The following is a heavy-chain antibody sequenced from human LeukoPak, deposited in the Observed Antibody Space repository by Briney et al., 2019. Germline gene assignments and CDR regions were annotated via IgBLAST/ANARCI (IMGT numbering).Heavy chain of an antibody. CDR3: ARVKTGYSNHYYYYGMDV. CDR2: IKHDGSEK. D-gene: IGHD4-11*01. V-gene: IGHV3-7*01. CDR1: GFIFSSYW. J-gene: IGHJ6*02. Sequence: PGGSLRLSCAASGFIFSSYWMSWIRQAPGKGLEWLANIKHDGSEKYYVGSVKGRFTISRDNAKNTLYLQMNILRTEDTAVYYCARVKTGYSNHYYYYGMDVWGQGTTVTVSS.